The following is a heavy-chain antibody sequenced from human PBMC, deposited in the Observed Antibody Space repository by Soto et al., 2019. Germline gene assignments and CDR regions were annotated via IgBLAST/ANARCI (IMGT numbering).Heavy chain of an antibody. J-gene: IGHJ6*03. Sequence: PSETLSLTCAVYGGSFSGYYWSWIRQPPGKGLEWIGGINHSGSTNYNPSLKSRVTISVDTSKNQFSLKLSSVTAADTAVYYCARAKYSSGAGWSYYYYYMDVWGKGTTVTVSS. CDR1: GGSFSGYY. D-gene: IGHD6-19*01. V-gene: IGHV4-34*01. CDR2: INHSGST. CDR3: ARAKYSSGAGWSYYYYYMDV.